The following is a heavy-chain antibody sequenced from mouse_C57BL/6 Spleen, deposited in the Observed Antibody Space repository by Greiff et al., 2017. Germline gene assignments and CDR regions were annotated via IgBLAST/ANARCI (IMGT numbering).Heavy chain of an antibody. Sequence: DVKLVESGGGLVKPGGSLKLSCAASGFTFSSYAMSWVRQTPEKRLEWVATISDGGSYTYYPDNVKGRFTISRDNAKNNLYLQMSHLKSEDTAMYYGARARTYDGHYYAMDYWGQGTSVTVSS. CDR1: GFTFSSYA. CDR3: ARARTYDGHYYAMDY. CDR2: ISDGGSYT. D-gene: IGHD2-3*01. J-gene: IGHJ4*01. V-gene: IGHV5-4*03.